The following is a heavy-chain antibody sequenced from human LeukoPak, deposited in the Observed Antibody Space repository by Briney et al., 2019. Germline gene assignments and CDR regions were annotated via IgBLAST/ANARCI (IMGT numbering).Heavy chain of an antibody. CDR2: IAGSSGYI. Sequence: MAGGSLRLSCAASGFTFSSYTMNWVRQAPGKGLEWVSSIAGSSGYISYADSVKGRFTISRDNAKKSLYLLMTSLTAEDTAVYYCARDRGAYCGGDCYLGFDYWGQGTTVTVSS. V-gene: IGHV3-21*01. J-gene: IGHJ4*03. CDR1: GFTFSSYT. D-gene: IGHD2-21*02. CDR3: ARDRGAYCGGDCYLGFDY.